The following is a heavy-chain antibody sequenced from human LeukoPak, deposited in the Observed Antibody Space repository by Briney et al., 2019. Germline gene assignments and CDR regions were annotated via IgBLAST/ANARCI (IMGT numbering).Heavy chain of an antibody. Sequence: AGGSLRLSSADSGFTFSHYTMRSGRQAPGKGLEWVSAISASGGTTYYADSVKGRFTVSRDNSKNTLFLQMNSLRVEDTAIYHCSKRHPPSDPPYYRGQVTLVTVSS. CDR3: SKRHPPSDPPYY. CDR1: GFTFSHYT. CDR2: ISASGGTT. V-gene: IGHV3-23*01. J-gene: IGHJ4*02.